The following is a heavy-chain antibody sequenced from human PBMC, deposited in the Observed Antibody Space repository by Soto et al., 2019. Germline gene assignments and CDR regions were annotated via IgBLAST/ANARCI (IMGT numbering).Heavy chain of an antibody. D-gene: IGHD5-12*01. Sequence: QVQLQESGPGLVKPSETLSLTCTVSGGSISSYYWSWIRQPPGKGLEWIGYIYYSGSTNYNPSLKSRVTISVDTSKNQFSLKLSSVTAADTAVYYCARGRYSGYDYVNYFDYWGQGTLVTVSS. V-gene: IGHV4-59*01. CDR2: IYYSGST. CDR1: GGSISSYY. J-gene: IGHJ4*02. CDR3: ARGRYSGYDYVNYFDY.